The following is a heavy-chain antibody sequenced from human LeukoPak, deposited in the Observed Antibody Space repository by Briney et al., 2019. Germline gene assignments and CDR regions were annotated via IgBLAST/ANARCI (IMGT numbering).Heavy chain of an antibody. CDR3: ATTDSSGWYGMDV. Sequence: SGTLPLTCAVSGGSISSSNWWSWVRQPPGKGLEWIGEIYHSGSTNYNPSLKSRVTISVDKSKNQFSLKLSSVTAADTAVYYCATTDSSGWYGMDVWGQGTTVTVSS. V-gene: IGHV4-4*02. J-gene: IGHJ6*02. CDR2: IYHSGST. CDR1: GGSISSSNW. D-gene: IGHD6-19*01.